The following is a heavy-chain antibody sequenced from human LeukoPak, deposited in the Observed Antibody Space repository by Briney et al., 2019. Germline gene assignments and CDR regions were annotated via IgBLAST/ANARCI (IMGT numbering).Heavy chain of an antibody. CDR3: ARDRWLGY. D-gene: IGHD5-12*01. Sequence: SETLSLTCTVSGGSISSYYWSWIRQPPGKGLEWIGYIYYSASTNYNSSLKSRVTISVDTSKNQFSLKLASVTTADTAVYYCARDRWLGYWGQGTLVTVSS. CDR1: GGSISSYY. V-gene: IGHV4-59*01. J-gene: IGHJ4*02. CDR2: IYYSAST.